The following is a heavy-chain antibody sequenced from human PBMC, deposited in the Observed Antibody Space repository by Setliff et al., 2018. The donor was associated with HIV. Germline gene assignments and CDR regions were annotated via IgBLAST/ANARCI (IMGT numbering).Heavy chain of an antibody. J-gene: IGHJ4*02. CDR2: ISASNGDT. Sequence: ASVKVSCKASGYTFRRFGITWVRQAPGQGLEWMGWISASNGDTNYAQKFQGRVTMTTDTSTSTAYMELRSLRSDDTAVYYCARGATITLPFDYWGQGTLVTVSS. CDR1: GYTFRRFG. D-gene: IGHD5-12*01. V-gene: IGHV1-18*04. CDR3: ARGATITLPFDY.